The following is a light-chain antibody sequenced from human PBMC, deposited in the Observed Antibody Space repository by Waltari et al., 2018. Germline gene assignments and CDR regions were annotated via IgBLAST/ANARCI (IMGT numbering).Light chain of an antibody. CDR1: QSFSSW. V-gene: IGKV1-5*03. J-gene: IGKJ4*01. Sequence: DIQMTQSPSTLSPSVGARVTITCRASQSFSSWLAWYQQKPGKAPKLLIYKATSLESGVPSRFSGSGSGTEVTLTISGLQPDDFATYYCQQYNSYPRTFGGGTKVEIK. CDR3: QQYNSYPRT. CDR2: KAT.